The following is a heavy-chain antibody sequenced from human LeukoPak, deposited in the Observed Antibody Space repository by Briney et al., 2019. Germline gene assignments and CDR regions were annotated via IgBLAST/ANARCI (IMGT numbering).Heavy chain of an antibody. CDR1: GFTFSSYW. CDR3: ARIVGATWRYFDY. V-gene: IGHV3-7*01. D-gene: IGHD1-26*01. J-gene: IGHJ4*02. Sequence: PGGSLRLSCAASGFTFSSYWMSWVRQAPGKGLEWVANIKQDGSEKYYVDSVKGRFTISRDSAKNSLYLQMNSLRAEDTAVYYCARIVGATWRYFDYWGQGTLVTVSS. CDR2: IKQDGSEK.